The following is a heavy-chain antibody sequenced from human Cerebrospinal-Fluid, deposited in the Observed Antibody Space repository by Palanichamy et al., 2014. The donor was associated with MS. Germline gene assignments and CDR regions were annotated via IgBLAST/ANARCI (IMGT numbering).Heavy chain of an antibody. D-gene: IGHD1-26*01. Sequence: QLQLQESGPGLVKPSETLSLTCTVSGGSINSPNYYWAWIRQPPGKGPEWIGSIYYGGNTYYNPSLKSRFTMSVDTSKNQSSLKLRSVTAADMAIYYCARHHLGIVGVADLIKDTFDYWGQGTLAPVSS. CDR2: IYYGGNT. J-gene: IGHJ4*02. CDR1: GGSINSPNYY. CDR3: ARHHLGIVGVADLIKDTFDY. V-gene: IGHV4-39*01.